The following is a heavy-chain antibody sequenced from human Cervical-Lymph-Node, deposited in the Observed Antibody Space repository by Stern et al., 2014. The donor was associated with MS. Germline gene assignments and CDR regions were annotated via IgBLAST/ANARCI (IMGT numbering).Heavy chain of an antibody. D-gene: IGHD1-26*01. CDR1: GGTFSSSA. CDR2: IIPSFGKA. J-gene: IGHJ6*02. CDR3: ARGELKEGLVRGMDV. V-gene: IGHV1-69*01. Sequence: VQLVESGAEVKKPGSSVKVSCKASGGTFSSSAISWVRQAPGPGLEWMGGIIPSFGKANYAQTFQGRVTITADESTSTAYMELSSLRSEDTAVYYCARGELKEGLVRGMDVWGQGTTVTVSS.